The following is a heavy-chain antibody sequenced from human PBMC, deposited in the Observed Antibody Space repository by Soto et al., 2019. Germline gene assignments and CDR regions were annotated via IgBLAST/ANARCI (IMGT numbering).Heavy chain of an antibody. CDR1: GFTFSSYD. CDR3: ARDLLFWSGYYIGFDN. CDR2: IWYDGSNK. V-gene: IGHV3-33*01. D-gene: IGHD3-3*01. J-gene: IGHJ4*02. Sequence: QVQLVESGGGVVQPGRSLRLSCAASGFTFSSYDMHWVREAPGKGLEWVAVIWYDGSNKYYADSVKGRFTISRDNSKNTLYLQMNSLRAEDTALYYCARDLLFWSGYYIGFDNWGQPTLLTVSS.